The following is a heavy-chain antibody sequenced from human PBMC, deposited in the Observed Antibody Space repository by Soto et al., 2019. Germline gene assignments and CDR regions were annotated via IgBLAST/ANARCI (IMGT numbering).Heavy chain of an antibody. CDR3: ARGTPVIDY. V-gene: IGHV4-34*01. J-gene: IGHJ4*02. CDR2: INHSGST. D-gene: IGHD3-16*02. CDR1: GGSFSGYY. Sequence: SETLSLTCAVYGGSFSGYYWSWIRQPPGKGLEWIGEINHSGSTNYNPSLKSRVTISVDTSKNQFSLKLSSVTAADPAVYYCARGTPVIDYWGQGTLVTVSS.